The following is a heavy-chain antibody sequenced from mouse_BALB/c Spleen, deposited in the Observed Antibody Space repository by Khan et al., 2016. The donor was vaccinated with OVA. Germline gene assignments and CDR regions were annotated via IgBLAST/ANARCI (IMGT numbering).Heavy chain of an antibody. J-gene: IGHJ3*01. Sequence: QVQLKESGPGLVAPSQTLSITCTVSGFSLSNYGIHWVRQSPGKGLEWLGVIWAGGSTNHNSALMSRLSISKDNSKSQVFLKMNSLQTDDTAMYYCARAFYNGAWFAYGGQGTLVTVSA. CDR2: IWAGGST. D-gene: IGHD1-3*01. CDR3: ARAFYNGAWFAY. V-gene: IGHV2-9*02. CDR1: GFSLSNYG.